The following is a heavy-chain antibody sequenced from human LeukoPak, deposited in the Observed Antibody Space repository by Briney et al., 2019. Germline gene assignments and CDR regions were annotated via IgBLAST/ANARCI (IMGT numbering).Heavy chain of an antibody. Sequence: SETLSLTCAVYGGAFSGYYWGWIRQPPGKGLEWIGEINHSGSTNYNPSLKSRVTISVDTSKNQFSLKLSSVTAADTAVYYCARHHTYYDFWSGYYMFDYWGQGTLVTVSS. CDR3: ARHHTYYDFWSGYYMFDY. D-gene: IGHD3-3*01. V-gene: IGHV4-34*01. J-gene: IGHJ4*02. CDR1: GGAFSGYY. CDR2: INHSGST.